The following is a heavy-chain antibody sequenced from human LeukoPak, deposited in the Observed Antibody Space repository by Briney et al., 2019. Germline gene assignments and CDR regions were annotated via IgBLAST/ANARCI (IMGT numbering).Heavy chain of an antibody. D-gene: IGHD2-2*01. CDR2: IKQDGSEK. CDR3: ARPGSTSQRGYYYYMDV. CDR1: GFTFSSSW. Sequence: GGSLRLSCAASGFTFSSSWMSSVRQAPGKGLEWVANIKQDGSEKYYVDSVKGRFTISRDNAKNSLYLQMNSLRAEDTAVYYCARPGSTSQRGYYYYMDVWGKGTTVTVSS. V-gene: IGHV3-7*01. J-gene: IGHJ6*03.